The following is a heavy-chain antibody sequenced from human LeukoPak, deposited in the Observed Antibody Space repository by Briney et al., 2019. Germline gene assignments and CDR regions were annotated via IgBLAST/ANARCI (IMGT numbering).Heavy chain of an antibody. CDR3: ARRNWAYWYFDL. D-gene: IGHD7-27*01. CDR2: MNPHSGNT. V-gene: IGHV1-8*01. J-gene: IGHJ2*01. Sequence: GASVKVSCTASGYTFTSFDINWVRQASGQGLEWMGWMNPHSGNTGFAQKFQGRVTLTRNTSTSTAYMELSSLRSEDSAIYYCARRNWAYWYFDLWGRGAPVTVSS. CDR1: GYTFTSFD.